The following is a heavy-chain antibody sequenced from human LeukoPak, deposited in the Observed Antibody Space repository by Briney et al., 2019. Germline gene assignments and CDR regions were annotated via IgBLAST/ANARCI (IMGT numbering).Heavy chain of an antibody. CDR3: AKEGCIVVVPAAMTFFDY. D-gene: IGHD2-2*01. V-gene: IGHV3-23*01. CDR2: ISGSGGST. Sequence: RGSLRLSCAASGFTFSSYAMSWVRQAPGKGLEWVSGISGSGGSTYYVDSVKGRFTISRDNSKNTLYLQLNSLRAEDTAVYYCAKEGCIVVVPAAMTFFDYWGQGTLVSVSS. CDR1: GFTFSSYA. J-gene: IGHJ4*02.